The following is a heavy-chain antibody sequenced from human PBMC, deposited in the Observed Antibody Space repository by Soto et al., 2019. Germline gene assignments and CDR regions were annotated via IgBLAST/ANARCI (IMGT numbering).Heavy chain of an antibody. J-gene: IGHJ6*02. Sequence: ESLQISYKGSGYSFTSYWISWVRQMPGKGLEWMGRIDPSDSYTNYSPSFQGHVTISADKSISTAYLQWSSLKASDTAMYYCARQVTIFVVVDDYYYYGMDSLGQGTTVTV. CDR1: GYSFTSYW. D-gene: IGHD3-3*01. CDR2: IDPSDSYT. V-gene: IGHV5-10-1*01. CDR3: ARQVTIFVVVDDYYYYGMDS.